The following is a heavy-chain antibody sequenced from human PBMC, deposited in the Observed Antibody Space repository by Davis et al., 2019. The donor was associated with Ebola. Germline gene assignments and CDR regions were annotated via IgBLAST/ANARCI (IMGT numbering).Heavy chain of an antibody. CDR3: ARAEFP. CDR2: TNAGNGNT. D-gene: IGHD3-10*01. CDR1: GYTFTSYA. J-gene: IGHJ4*02. V-gene: IGHV1-3*01. Sequence: AASVQVSCKASGYTFTSYAMNWVRQAPGQGLEWMGWTNAGNGNTKYSQKFQGRVTITRDTSASTAYMELRSLRSDDTAVYYCARAEFPWGQGTLVTVSS.